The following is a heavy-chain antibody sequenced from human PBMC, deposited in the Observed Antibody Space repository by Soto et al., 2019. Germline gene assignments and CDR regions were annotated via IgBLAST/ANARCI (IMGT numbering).Heavy chain of an antibody. CDR2: ISSSGSTI. J-gene: IGHJ4*02. CDR3: AREDYCSGGSCSSIHY. V-gene: IGHV3-11*01. CDR1: GFTISDYH. Sequence: GGSLRLSCAASGFTISDYHMSWIRQAPGKGLEWVLYISSSGSTINCADSVKGRFTISRDNAKNSLYLQMNSLSAEDTAVYYCAREDYCSGGSCSSIHYWGQGTLVTVSS. D-gene: IGHD2-15*01.